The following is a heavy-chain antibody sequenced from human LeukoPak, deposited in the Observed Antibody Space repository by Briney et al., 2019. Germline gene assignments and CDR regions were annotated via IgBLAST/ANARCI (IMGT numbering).Heavy chain of an antibody. Sequence: SETLSLTCTVSGVSFSSYYWTWIRQPPGKGLERIGYIDHSGTTNYNPSLKSRVSISSDTSKNQFSLELSSVTAADTAVYYCARLKATVSIHAYFDSWGQGTLVTVSS. V-gene: IGHV4-59*01. CDR1: GVSFSSYY. D-gene: IGHD4-17*01. CDR2: IDHSGTT. CDR3: ARLKATVSIHAYFDS. J-gene: IGHJ4*02.